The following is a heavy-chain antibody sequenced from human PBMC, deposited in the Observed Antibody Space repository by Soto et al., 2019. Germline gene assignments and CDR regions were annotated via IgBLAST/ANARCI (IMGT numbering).Heavy chain of an antibody. Sequence: EVQLLESGGGLVQPGGSLRLSCAASGFTFGTNAMNWVRQAPGKGLQWVSSINYSGSDTNYADSVKGRFTISRDNSENTLHLQMNSLRAEDTAVYYCAKRGSSFFDSWGQGTLVTVSS. CDR2: INYSGSDT. CDR1: GFTFGTNA. D-gene: IGHD6-6*01. V-gene: IGHV3-23*01. CDR3: AKRGSSFFDS. J-gene: IGHJ4*02.